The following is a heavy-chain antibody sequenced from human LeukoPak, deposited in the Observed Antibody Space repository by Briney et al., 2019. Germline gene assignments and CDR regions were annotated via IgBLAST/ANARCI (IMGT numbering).Heavy chain of an antibody. CDR1: GFTVSSNY. V-gene: IGHV3-66*01. J-gene: IGHJ3*02. CDR2: IYSGGST. CDR3: ARSRSGWVDDAFDI. Sequence: PGGSLRLSCAASGFTVSSNYMSWVRQAPGKGLEWVSVIYSGGSTYYADSVKGRFTISRDNSKNTLYLQMNSLRAEDTAVYYCARSRSGWVDDAFDIWGQGTMVTVSS. D-gene: IGHD6-19*01.